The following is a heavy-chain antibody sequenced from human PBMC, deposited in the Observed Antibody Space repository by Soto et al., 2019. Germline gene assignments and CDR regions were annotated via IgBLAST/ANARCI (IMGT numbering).Heavy chain of an antibody. Sequence: GGSLRLSCAASGFTFSSYWMHWVRQAPGKGLVWVSRINSDGSSTSYADSVKGRFTISRDNAKNTLYLQMNSLRAEDTAVYYCARGLYLLWHYDFWSGPKPPDAFYIWGQGTMVTVSS. D-gene: IGHD3-3*01. J-gene: IGHJ3*02. CDR2: INSDGSST. CDR1: GFTFSSYW. V-gene: IGHV3-74*01. CDR3: ARGLYLLWHYDFWSGPKPPDAFYI.